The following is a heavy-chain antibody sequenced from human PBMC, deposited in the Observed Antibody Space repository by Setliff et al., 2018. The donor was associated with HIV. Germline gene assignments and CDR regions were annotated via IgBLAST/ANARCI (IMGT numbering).Heavy chain of an antibody. CDR1: GYTFTNYY. CDR3: ARDSANEPHSTVDHSSSWYVRDYYLDY. Sequence: ASVKVSCKASGYTFTNYYIHWVRQAPGQGLEWMGLINPSGGRTSYAQKFQGRVTMTTDPSTSTAYMELRSLRSDDTAVYYCARDSANEPHSTVDHSSSWYVRDYYLDYWGQGTLVTVSS. J-gene: IGHJ4*02. D-gene: IGHD6-13*01. V-gene: IGHV1-46*01. CDR2: INPSGGRT.